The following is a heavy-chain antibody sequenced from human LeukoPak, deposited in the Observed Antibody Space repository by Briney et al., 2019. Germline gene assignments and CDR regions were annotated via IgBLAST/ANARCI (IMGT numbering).Heavy chain of an antibody. D-gene: IGHD2-2*01. CDR3: ALGYCSSTSCSGFDY. Sequence: ASVKVSCKASGYTFTSYGISWVRQAPGQGLEWMGWISAYNGNTNYAQKLQGGVTMTTDTSTSTAYMELRSLRSDDTAVYYCALGYCSSTSCSGFDYWGQGTLVTVSS. CDR2: ISAYNGNT. CDR1: GYTFTSYG. J-gene: IGHJ4*02. V-gene: IGHV1-18*01.